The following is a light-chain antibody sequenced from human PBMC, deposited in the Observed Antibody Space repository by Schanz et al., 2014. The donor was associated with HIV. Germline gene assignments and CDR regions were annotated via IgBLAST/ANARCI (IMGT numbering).Light chain of an antibody. J-gene: IGKJ3*01. V-gene: IGKV3-20*01. CDR2: GAS. CDR3: QQYGSSPFT. CDR1: QSVSSNF. Sequence: EIVMTQSPATLSVSPGERATLSCRASQSVSSNFLAWYQQKPNQAPRLLMYGASNRATGIPDRFSGSESGTDFSLTISRLEPEDFAVYYCQQYGSSPFTFGPGTKVDIK.